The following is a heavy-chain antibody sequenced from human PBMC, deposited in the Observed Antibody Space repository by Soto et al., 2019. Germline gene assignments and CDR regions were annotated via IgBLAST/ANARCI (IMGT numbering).Heavy chain of an antibody. Sequence: QVQLLQSGAEVKKPGASVKVSCKESGYTFTSYYMHWVRQAPGQGFEWMGMINPTGGSTSYAQKFQGRVTLTRDTSTSTVYMDLSSLRSEDTAIYYCARGNSGSDWLDPWGQGTLVTVSS. CDR1: GYTFTSYY. CDR2: INPTGGST. J-gene: IGHJ5*02. D-gene: IGHD1-26*01. V-gene: IGHV1-46*01. CDR3: ARGNSGSDWLDP.